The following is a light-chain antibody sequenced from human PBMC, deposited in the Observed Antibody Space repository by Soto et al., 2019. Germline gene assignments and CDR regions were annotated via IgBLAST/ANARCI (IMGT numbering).Light chain of an antibody. V-gene: IGLV2-11*01. J-gene: IGLJ3*02. CDR1: SSDVGGYDF. Sequence: QSVLTQPRSVSGSPGQSVTISCTGTSSDVGGYDFVSWYQQHPGKAPKLMIHDVTKRPSGVPDRFPGSKSGNSASLTISGLQAEDEADYYCCSYAGSYNLGVFGGGTQLTVL. CDR2: DVT. CDR3: CSYAGSYNLGV.